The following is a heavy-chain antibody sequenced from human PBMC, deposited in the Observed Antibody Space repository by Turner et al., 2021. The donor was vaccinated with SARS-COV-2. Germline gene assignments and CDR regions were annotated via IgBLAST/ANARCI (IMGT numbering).Heavy chain of an antibody. CDR1: GFTFDDYA. J-gene: IGHJ6*02. Sequence: EVQLVESGGGLVQPGRSLRLSCAASGFTFDDYAMHWVRQAPGKGLEWVSGISWKSGTIDYADSVKCRFTISRDNAKNSLYLQMNSLRAEDTALYYCAKLAARSAYYYYGMDVWGQGTTVTVSS. CDR3: AKLAARSAYYYYGMDV. D-gene: IGHD6-6*01. V-gene: IGHV3-9*01. CDR2: ISWKSGTI.